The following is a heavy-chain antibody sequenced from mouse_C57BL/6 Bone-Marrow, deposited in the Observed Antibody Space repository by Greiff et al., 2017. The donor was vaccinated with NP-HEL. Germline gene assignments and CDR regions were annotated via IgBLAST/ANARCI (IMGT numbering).Heavy chain of an antibody. V-gene: IGHV1-50*01. Sequence: QVQLQQPGAELVKPGASVKLSCKASGYTFTSYWMQWVKQRPGQGLEWIGEIDPSDSYTNYNQKFKGKATLTVDTSSSTAYMQLSSLTAEDAAVYYCARCCGYYYWGQGTLVTVSA. D-gene: IGHD2-3*01. CDR2: IDPSDSYT. CDR1: GYTFTSYW. CDR3: ARCCGYYY. J-gene: IGHJ3*01.